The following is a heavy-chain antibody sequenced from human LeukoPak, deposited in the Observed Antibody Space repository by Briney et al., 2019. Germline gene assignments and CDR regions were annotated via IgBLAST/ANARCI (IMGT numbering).Heavy chain of an antibody. Sequence: WASVKVSCKASGYTFTVYYMHWVRQGPGQGLEWMGWINPNSGGTNYAQKFQGRVTMTRDTSISTAYMELSRLRSDDTAAYYCARDPDYYDSSGYYYPLNDYWGQGTLVTVSS. J-gene: IGHJ4*02. CDR3: ARDPDYYDSSGYYYPLNDY. D-gene: IGHD3-22*01. V-gene: IGHV1-2*02. CDR2: INPNSGGT. CDR1: GYTFTVYY.